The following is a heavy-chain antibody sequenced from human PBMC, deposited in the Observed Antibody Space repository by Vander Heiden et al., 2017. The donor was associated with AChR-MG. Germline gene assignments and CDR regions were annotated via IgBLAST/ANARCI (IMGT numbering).Heavy chain of an antibody. Sequence: QVQLQESGPGLVKPSETLSLTCTVSGGSISGYFWSWIRPPPGKGLECIGYIYYTGSTNYNPSLNSRVTMSIDTSKNQFSLKLRSVTAADTAVYYCARDLPGNAGSSPFEIWGQGTMVTVSS. V-gene: IGHV4-59*01. CDR3: ARDLPGNAGSSPFEI. D-gene: IGHD4-4*01. CDR2: IYYTGST. CDR1: GGSISGYF. J-gene: IGHJ3*02.